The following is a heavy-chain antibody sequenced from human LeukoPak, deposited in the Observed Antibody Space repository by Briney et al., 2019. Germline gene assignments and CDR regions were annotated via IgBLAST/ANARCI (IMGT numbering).Heavy chain of an antibody. J-gene: IGHJ6*02. CDR1: GYTFTSYG. D-gene: IGHD3-9*01. V-gene: IGHV1-18*01. CDR2: ISAYNGNT. CDR3: ARKREKAGGYDILTGYLPQYYYYGMDV. Sequence: ASVKVSCKASGYTFTSYGISWVRQAPGQGLEWMGWISAYNGNTNYAQKLQGRVTMTTDTSTSTAYMEPRSLRSDDTAVYHCARKREKAGGYDILTGYLPQYYYYGMDVWGQGTTVTVSS.